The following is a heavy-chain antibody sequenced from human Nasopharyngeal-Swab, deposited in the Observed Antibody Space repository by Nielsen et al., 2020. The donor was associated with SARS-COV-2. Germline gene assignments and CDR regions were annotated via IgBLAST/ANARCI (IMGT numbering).Heavy chain of an antibody. CDR3: TSRYSYGL. Sequence: GASLKISCAASGFIFSGSAMHWVRQASGKGLEWVGRIRSKANSYATAYAASVKGRFTISRDDSKNTAYLQMNSLKTEDTAVYYCTSRYSYGLWGQGTLVTVSS. CDR2: IRSKANSYAT. CDR1: GFIFSGSA. J-gene: IGHJ4*02. D-gene: IGHD5-18*01. V-gene: IGHV3-73*01.